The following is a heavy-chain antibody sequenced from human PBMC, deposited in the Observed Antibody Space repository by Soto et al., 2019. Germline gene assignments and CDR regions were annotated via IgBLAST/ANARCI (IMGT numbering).Heavy chain of an antibody. J-gene: IGHJ6*04. CDR3: ARRFGYSSSYNSYEVAV. CDR1: GYTFSSYG. V-gene: IGHV1-18*01. CDR2: ISVYNGNT. Sequence: QVQLVQSGGEVKKPGASVKVSCKASGYTFSSYGITWVRQAPGQGLEWMGWISVYNGNTNYAEKFQGRVTMTTDTSTSTAYMELGSLTSADTAVYYWARRFGYSSSYNSYEVAVWGKGTTVTVSS. D-gene: IGHD6-13*01.